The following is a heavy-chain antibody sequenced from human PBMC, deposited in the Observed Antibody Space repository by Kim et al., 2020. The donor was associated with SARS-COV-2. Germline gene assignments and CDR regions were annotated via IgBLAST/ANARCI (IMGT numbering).Heavy chain of an antibody. V-gene: IGHV4-39*01. J-gene: IGHJ4*02. CDR1: GGSISDIDYY. Sequence: SETLSLTCTVSGGSISDIDYYWAWIRQSPGKGLEWIGSIFYDGSIYYNPSLKSRLTISVDTSKNQFSLKLNSVTAADTAVHYCARPGRSSWHFDYWGQGTLVTVSS. CDR3: ARPGRSSWHFDY. D-gene: IGHD2-15*01. CDR2: IFYDGSI.